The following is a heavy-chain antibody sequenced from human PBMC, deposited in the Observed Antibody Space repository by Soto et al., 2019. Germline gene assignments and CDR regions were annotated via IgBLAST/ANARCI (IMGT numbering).Heavy chain of an antibody. D-gene: IGHD3-22*01. CDR2: IKSDGSWA. Sequence: EVQLVESGGGLVQPGGSLRLSFTASGFTFSSYWMHWVRQAPGKGLEWVSRIKSDGSWALYADSMEGRLTISRDNAKNSLYLQMNSLRAEDTAVYYCASAEYYFDVSGWYYWGQGTLVTVSS. CDR1: GFTFSSYW. CDR3: ASAEYYFDVSGWYY. J-gene: IGHJ4*02. V-gene: IGHV3-74*01.